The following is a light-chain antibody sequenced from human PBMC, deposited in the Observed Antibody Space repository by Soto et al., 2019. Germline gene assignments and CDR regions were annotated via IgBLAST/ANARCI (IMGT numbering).Light chain of an antibody. CDR3: AAWDGRLNNVL. CDR2: GGN. CDR1: ASSNVTNT. Sequence: QSVLTQPPSASGNPGQRVTIYCSGSASSNVTNTFTWSRQLPGTAPQLLIDGGNQPHSGVPDRLAGSKSGTSASLAISGLQSEVEDEYYCAAWDGRLNNVLFGGGTKLTVL. J-gene: IGLJ2*01. V-gene: IGLV1-44*01.